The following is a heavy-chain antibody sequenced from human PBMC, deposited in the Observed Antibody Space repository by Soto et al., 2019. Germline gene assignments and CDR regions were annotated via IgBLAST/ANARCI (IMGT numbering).Heavy chain of an antibody. D-gene: IGHD1-1*01. CDR3: SRGTAQQDYYYYGMDV. V-gene: IGHV4-59*01. CDR2: IYYSGST. CDR1: GGSISSYY. Sequence: SETLSLTCTVSGGSISSYYWSWIRQSPGKGLEWIGYIYYSGSTKSNPSLKSRVTISVETSRNQVSLKLSSVTAADTAVYFFSRGTAQQDYYYYGMDVWGQGTTVTVSS. J-gene: IGHJ6*02.